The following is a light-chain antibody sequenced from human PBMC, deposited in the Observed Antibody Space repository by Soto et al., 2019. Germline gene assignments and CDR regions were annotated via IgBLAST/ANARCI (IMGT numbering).Light chain of an antibody. CDR2: EAS. V-gene: IGKV3-20*01. J-gene: IGKJ1*01. Sequence: VLTQSPGTLSLSPGERGTLSCRASQTVSSDYIAWYQQKPGRTPRLLIYEASRRASGIPDRFTGSGSGTDFTLTIGRLEPEDLAVYYCQQYGGSSRTFGQGTKVDIK. CDR3: QQYGGSSRT. CDR1: QTVSSDY.